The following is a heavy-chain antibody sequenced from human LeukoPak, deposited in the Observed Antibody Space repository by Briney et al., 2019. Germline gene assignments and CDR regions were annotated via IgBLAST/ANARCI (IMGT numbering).Heavy chain of an antibody. D-gene: IGHD3-22*01. CDR2: IIPIFGTA. J-gene: IGHJ3*02. V-gene: IGHV1-69*05. CDR1: GYTFTGYY. Sequence: SVKVSCKASGYTFTGYYMHWVRQAPGQGLEWMGRIIPIFGTANYAQKFQGRVTITTDESTSTAYMELSSLRSEDTAVYYCARDSDYYDLGGDIWGQGTMVTVSS. CDR3: ARDSDYYDLGGDI.